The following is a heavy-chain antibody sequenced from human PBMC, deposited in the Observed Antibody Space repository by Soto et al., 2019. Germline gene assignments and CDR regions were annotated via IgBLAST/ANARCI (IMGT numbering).Heavy chain of an antibody. J-gene: IGHJ6*02. CDR3: ARLAGYCSGTSCYGYYGMDV. CDR1: GGSISRSSYY. D-gene: IGHD2-2*01. Sequence: SETLSLTCTVSGGSISRSSYYWGWIRQPPGKGLEWIGSIYYSGSTYYNPSLKSRVTISVDTSKNQFSLKVSSVTAADTAVFYCARLAGYCSGTSCYGYYGMDVWGQGTTVTVSS. CDR2: IYYSGST. V-gene: IGHV4-39*01.